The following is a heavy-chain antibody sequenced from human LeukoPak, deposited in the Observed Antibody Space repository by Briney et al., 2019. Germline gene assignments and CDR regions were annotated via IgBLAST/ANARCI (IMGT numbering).Heavy chain of an antibody. CDR2: IRSKAYGGTT. V-gene: IGHV3-49*03. Sequence: GGSLRLSCTASGFTFGDYAMSWFRQAPGKGLEWVGFIRSKAYGGTTEYAASVKGRFTISRDDSKNIAYLQMNSLKTEDTAVYYCARLIVVVVAASSYFDSWGQGTRVTVSS. CDR3: ARLIVVVVAASSYFDS. J-gene: IGHJ4*02. CDR1: GFTFGDYA. D-gene: IGHD2-15*01.